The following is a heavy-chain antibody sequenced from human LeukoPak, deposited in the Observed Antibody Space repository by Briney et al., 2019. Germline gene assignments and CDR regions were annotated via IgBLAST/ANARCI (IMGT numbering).Heavy chain of an antibody. V-gene: IGHV3-11*05. D-gene: IGHD4-23*01. J-gene: IGHJ4*02. CDR3: ARDQDYGGNAIFDS. Sequence: GGSLRLSCAVSGFTFSDYYMHWIRQAPGKGLEWVSYISSTSSYTNYADSVKGRFTTSRDNSKKSVYLQMNSLRAEDTAIYYCARDQDYGGNAIFDSWGQGTLVTVSS. CDR1: GFTFSDYY. CDR2: ISSTSSYT.